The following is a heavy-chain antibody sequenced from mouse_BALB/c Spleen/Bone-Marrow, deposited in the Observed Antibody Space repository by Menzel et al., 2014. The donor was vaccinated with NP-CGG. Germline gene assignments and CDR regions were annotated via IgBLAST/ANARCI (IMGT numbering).Heavy chain of an antibody. D-gene: IGHD3-3*01. Sequence: EVMLVESGPSLVKPSQTLSLTCSVTGDSITNAYWNWIRKFPGNKIDYMGYISYSGNTYYNPSLKSRISITRDTSKNQFYLQLNSVTTEDTAKYFCARGTGYYFDYWGQGTTLTVSS. CDR1: GDSITNAY. CDR3: ARGTGYYFDY. J-gene: IGHJ2*01. V-gene: IGHV3-8*02. CDR2: ISYSGNT.